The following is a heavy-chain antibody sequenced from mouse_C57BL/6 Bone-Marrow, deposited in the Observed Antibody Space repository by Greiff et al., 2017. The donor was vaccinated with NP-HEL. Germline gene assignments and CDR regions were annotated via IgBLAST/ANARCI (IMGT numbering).Heavy chain of an antibody. CDR2: IDPSDSET. V-gene: IGHV1-52*01. Sequence: QVQLQQSGAELVRPGSSVKLSCKASGYTFTSYWMHWVKQRPIQGLEWIGNIDPSDSETHYNQKFKDKATLTVDKSSSTAYMQLSSLTSEDSAVYYCARRGDWYFDVWGTGTTVTVSS. CDR3: ARRGDWYFDV. CDR1: GYTFTSYW. J-gene: IGHJ1*03.